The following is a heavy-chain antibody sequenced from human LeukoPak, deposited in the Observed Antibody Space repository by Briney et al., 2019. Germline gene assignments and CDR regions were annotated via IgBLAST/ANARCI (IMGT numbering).Heavy chain of an antibody. CDR2: ISWNSGSI. D-gene: IGHD3-10*01. Sequence: PGGSLRLSCAASVFTFDDYAMHGVRQAPGRGLEGVAGISWNSGSIGYADSVKGRFTISIGNAKNSLSLQINSLRAGDTVVYYCARALPLIYYGSGSLFWRSYYYYGMDVWGQGTTVTVSS. CDR3: ARALPLIYYGSGSLFWRSYYYYGMDV. J-gene: IGHJ6*02. V-gene: IGHV3-9*01. CDR1: VFTFDDYA.